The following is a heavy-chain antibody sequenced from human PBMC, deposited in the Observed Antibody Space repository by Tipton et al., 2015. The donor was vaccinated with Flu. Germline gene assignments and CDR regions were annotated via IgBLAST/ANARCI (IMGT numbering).Heavy chain of an antibody. CDR3: ARGTGEWYYFYYYMDV. CDR1: GYTLTSYP. J-gene: IGHJ6*03. CDR2: ISGYSGNT. Sequence: QSGPEVKKPGASVKVSCKASGYTLTSYPISWVRQAPGQVLEWMGWISGYSGNTNYAQSLQGRVTMTTDTSTSTAYMELSSLRSEDTAVYYCARGTGEWYYFYYYMDVWGKGTTVTVSS. V-gene: IGHV1-18*04. D-gene: IGHD3-16*01.